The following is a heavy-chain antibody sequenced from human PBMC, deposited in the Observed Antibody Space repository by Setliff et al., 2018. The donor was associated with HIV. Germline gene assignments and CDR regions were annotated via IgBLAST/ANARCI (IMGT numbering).Heavy chain of an antibody. D-gene: IGHD3-22*01. J-gene: IGHJ5*02. CDR3: ARAFDSSAPWIDL. CDR1: AGSVSSGTYF. CDR2: MHKGGST. V-gene: IGHV4-39*01. Sequence: PSETLSLTCAVSAGSVSSGTYFWTWIRQPPGKGLEWIATMHKGGSTHYNPSVESRVTMFVDTSNNQFSLKLSSVTAADTAVYYCARAFDSSAPWIDLWAQGTLVTVSS.